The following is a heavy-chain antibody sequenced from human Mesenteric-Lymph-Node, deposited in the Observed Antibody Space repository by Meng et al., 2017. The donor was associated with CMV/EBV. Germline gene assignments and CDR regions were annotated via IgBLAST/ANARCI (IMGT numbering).Heavy chain of an antibody. CDR1: GFTFSSYG. Sequence: GESLKISCAASGFTFSSYGMHWVRQAPGKGLEWVAVIWYDGSNKYYADSVKGRFTISRDNSKNTLYLQVNSLRADDTAVYYCARGWQSPPHIDYWGQGTLVTVSS. CDR3: ARGWQSPPHIDY. J-gene: IGHJ4*02. V-gene: IGHV3-33*01. CDR2: IWYDGSNK.